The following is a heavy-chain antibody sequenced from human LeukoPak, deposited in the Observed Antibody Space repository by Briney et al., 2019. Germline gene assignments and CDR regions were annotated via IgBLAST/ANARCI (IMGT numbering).Heavy chain of an antibody. CDR3: ARRQGCSSTSCPPDS. Sequence: GESLKISCRGSGYSFNTYWSGGVPQKPGKGLEWIGIIYTGDSDTRYSPSFQGQVTMSADKSINTAYLQWTSLKASDTAMYYCARRQGCSSTSCPPDSWGQGTLVTVSS. CDR1: GYSFNTYW. J-gene: IGHJ5*02. D-gene: IGHD2-2*01. V-gene: IGHV5-51*01. CDR2: IYTGDSDT.